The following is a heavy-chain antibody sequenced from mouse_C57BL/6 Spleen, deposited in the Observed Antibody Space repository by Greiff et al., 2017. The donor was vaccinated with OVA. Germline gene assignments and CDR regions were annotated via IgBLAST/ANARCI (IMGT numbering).Heavy chain of an antibody. Sequence: QVQLQQPGAELVKPGASVKLSYKASGYTFNSYWMHWVKQRPGQGLEWIGMIHPNSGGTNYNEKFKSKATLTGDKSSSTAYMQLSSLTSEDAAVYYCARRPDNWVGFAYWGQGTLVTVSA. D-gene: IGHD4-1*01. CDR3: ARRPDNWVGFAY. CDR2: IHPNSGGT. CDR1: GYTFNSYW. V-gene: IGHV1-64*01. J-gene: IGHJ3*01.